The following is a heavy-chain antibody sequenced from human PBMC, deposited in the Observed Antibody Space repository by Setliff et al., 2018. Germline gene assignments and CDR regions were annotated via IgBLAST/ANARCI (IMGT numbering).Heavy chain of an antibody. CDR1: GYTFTGYY. CDR2: INPNSGGT. J-gene: IGHJ4*02. Sequence: ASVKVSCKASGYTFTGYYMHWVRQAPGQGLEWMGWINPNSGGTNYAQKFQGWVTMARDTSTSTAYMELSRLRSDDTAVYYCARDLEGITFGGVIASHPFDYWGQGTLVTVSS. D-gene: IGHD3-16*02. V-gene: IGHV1-2*04. CDR3: ARDLEGITFGGVIASHPFDY.